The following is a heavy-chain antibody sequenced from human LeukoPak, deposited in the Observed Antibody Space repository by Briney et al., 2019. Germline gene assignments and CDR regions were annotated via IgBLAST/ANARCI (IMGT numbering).Heavy chain of an antibody. CDR1: GGSFSGYY. Sequence: KPSETLSLTCAVYGGSFSGYYWSWIRQPPGMGLEWIGEINHSGSTNYNPSLKSRVTISVDTSKNQFSLKLSSVTAADTAVYYCARKASGYDYSWFDPWGQGTLVTVSS. D-gene: IGHD5-12*01. CDR3: ARKASGYDYSWFDP. V-gene: IGHV4-34*01. J-gene: IGHJ5*02. CDR2: INHSGST.